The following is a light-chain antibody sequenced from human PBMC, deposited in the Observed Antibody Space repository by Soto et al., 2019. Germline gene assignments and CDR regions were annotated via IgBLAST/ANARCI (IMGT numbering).Light chain of an antibody. CDR3: SSYTSSSTRV. CDR2: DVN. Sequence: QSALTQPASVSGSPGQSITISCTGTSSDVGGYNYVSWYQQNPGKAPKLMIYDVNNRPSGVSYRFSGPKSGNTASLTISGLQAEDEADYYCSSYTSSSTRVLGTGTKLTVL. V-gene: IGLV2-14*01. CDR1: SSDVGGYNY. J-gene: IGLJ1*01.